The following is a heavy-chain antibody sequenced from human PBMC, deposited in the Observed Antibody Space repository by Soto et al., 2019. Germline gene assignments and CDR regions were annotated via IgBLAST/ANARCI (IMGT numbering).Heavy chain of an antibody. V-gene: IGHV4-59*01. J-gene: IGHJ3*02. CDR1: GGSISCDH. CDR2: VSSSGST. CDR3: ASGFYDSRGYSEAFDI. D-gene: IGHD3-22*01. Sequence: SDTLSLTCTVSGGSISCDHWNWIRQPTGKGLEWIAYVSSSGSTKYNPSLKSRVTISIDTTKNQFSLRLSSVTAADTAVYYCASGFYDSRGYSEAFDIWGQGTKVTVSS.